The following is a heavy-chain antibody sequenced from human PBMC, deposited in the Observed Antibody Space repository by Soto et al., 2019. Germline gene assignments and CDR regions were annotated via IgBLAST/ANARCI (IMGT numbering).Heavy chain of an antibody. CDR1: GFTFSSYA. J-gene: IGHJ6*03. D-gene: IGHD3-3*01. CDR3: AKVSPLRFLEWLLWPGGYMDV. Sequence: GSLRLSCAASGFTFSSYAMSWVRQAPGKGLEWVSAISGSGGSTYYADSVKGRFTISRDNSKNTLYLQMNSLRAEDTAVYYCAKVSPLRFLEWLLWPGGYMDVWGKGTTVTVSS. V-gene: IGHV3-23*01. CDR2: ISGSGGST.